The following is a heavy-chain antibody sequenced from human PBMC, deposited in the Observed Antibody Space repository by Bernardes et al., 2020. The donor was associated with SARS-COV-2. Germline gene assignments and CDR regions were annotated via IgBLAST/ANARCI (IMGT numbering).Heavy chain of an antibody. CDR1: GYTFTSYA. CDR2: INAGNGNT. D-gene: IGHD6-13*01. CDR3: ARVPSAAAGDS. Sequence: ASVKVSCKASGYTFTSYAMHWVRQAPGQRLEWMGWINAGNGNTQYSQKFQGRVTITRDTSASTAYIELSSLRSEDTAVYYCARVPSAAAGDSWGQGTLVTVSS. V-gene: IGHV1-3*01. J-gene: IGHJ4*02.